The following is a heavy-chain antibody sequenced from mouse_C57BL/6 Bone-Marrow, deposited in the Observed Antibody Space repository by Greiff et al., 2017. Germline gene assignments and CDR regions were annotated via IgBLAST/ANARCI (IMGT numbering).Heavy chain of an antibody. CDR3: ARRRWLLRDFDY. J-gene: IGHJ2*01. Sequence: EVQLQQPGPELVKPGASVKIPCKASGYTFTDYNMDWVKQSHGKSLEWIGDINPNNGGTIYNQKFKGKATLTVDKSSSTAYMELRSLTSEDTAVYYCARRRWLLRDFDYWGQGTTLTVSS. CDR1: GYTFTDYN. D-gene: IGHD2-3*01. V-gene: IGHV1-18*01. CDR2: INPNNGGT.